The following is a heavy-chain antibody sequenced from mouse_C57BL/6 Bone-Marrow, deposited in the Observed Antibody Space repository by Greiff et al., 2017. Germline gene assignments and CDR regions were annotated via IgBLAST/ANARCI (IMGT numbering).Heavy chain of an antibody. CDR2: FYPGSGSI. V-gene: IGHV1-62-2*01. J-gene: IGHJ3*01. CDR3: ARHKDDEGFAY. D-gene: IGHD2-3*01. Sequence: VHLVESGAELVKPGASVKLSCKASGYTFTEYTIHWVKQRSGQGLEWIGWFYPGSGSIKYNEKFKDKATLTADKSSSTVYVELSRLTSDDAAVYFCARHKDDEGFAYWGQGTLVTVSA. CDR1: GYTFTEYT.